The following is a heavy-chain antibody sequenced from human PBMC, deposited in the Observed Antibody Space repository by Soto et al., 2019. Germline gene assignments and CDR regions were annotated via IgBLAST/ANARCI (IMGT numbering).Heavy chain of an antibody. CDR2: ISYDGSNK. V-gene: IGHV3-30-3*01. D-gene: IGHD3-3*01. Sequence: PGGSLRLSCAASGFTFSSYAMHWVRQAPGKGLEWVAVISYDGSNKYYADSVKGRFTISRDNSKNTLYLQMNSLRAEDTAVYYCARDQGDREYYDFWSGYYTSPIIFWGQGTLVTVSS. J-gene: IGHJ4*02. CDR1: GFTFSSYA. CDR3: ARDQGDREYYDFWSGYYTSPIIF.